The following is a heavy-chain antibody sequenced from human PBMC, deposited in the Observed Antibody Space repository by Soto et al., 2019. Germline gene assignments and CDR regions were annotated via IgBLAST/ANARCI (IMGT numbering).Heavy chain of an antibody. J-gene: IGHJ5*02. D-gene: IGHD3-3*01. CDR2: IYHSGST. CDR3: ARWAYDFWSGYGSGNGWFDP. V-gene: IGHV4-4*02. Sequence: PSATLSLTCAVSSGSISSSNWWSWVRQPPGKGLEWIGEIYHSGSTNYNPSLKSRVTISVDKSKNQFSLKLSSVTAADTAVYYCARWAYDFWSGYGSGNGWFDPWGQGTLVTVSS. CDR1: SGSISSSNW.